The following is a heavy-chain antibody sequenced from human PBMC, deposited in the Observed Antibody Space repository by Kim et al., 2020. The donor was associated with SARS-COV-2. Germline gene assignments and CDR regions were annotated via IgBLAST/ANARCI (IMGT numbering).Heavy chain of an antibody. V-gene: IGHV5-51*01. D-gene: IGHD5-18*01. J-gene: IGHJ6*02. CDR3: ARLEGYSYGPIYYYYGMDV. CDR1: GYSFTNYW. Sequence: GESLKISCKGSGYSFTNYWIGWVRQMPGKGLEWMGIIYPGDSDTRYSPSFQGQVTISADKSISPAYLQWSSLKASDTAMYYCARLEGYSYGPIYYYYGMDVWGQGTTVTVSS. CDR2: IYPGDSDT.